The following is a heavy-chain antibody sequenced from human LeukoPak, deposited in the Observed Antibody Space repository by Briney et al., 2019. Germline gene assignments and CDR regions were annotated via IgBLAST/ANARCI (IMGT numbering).Heavy chain of an antibody. V-gene: IGHV3-21*01. D-gene: IGHD5-12*01. CDR2: ISSSSSYI. J-gene: IGHJ4*02. CDR3: AREGLNSGYDDF. CDR1: GFSFSTYG. Sequence: PGGSLRLSCAASGFSFSTYGMHWVRQAPGKGLEWVSSISSSSSYIYYADSVKGRFTISRDNAKNSLYLQMNSLRAEDTAVYYCAREGLNSGYDDFWGQGTLVTVSS.